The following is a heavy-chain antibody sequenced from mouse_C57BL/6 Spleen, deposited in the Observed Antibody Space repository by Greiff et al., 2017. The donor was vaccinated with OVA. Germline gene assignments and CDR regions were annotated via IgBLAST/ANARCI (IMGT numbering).Heavy chain of an antibody. Sequence: VQLQQSGPELVKPGASVKISCKASGYTFTDYYMNWVKQSHGKSLEWIGDINPNNGGTSYNQKFKGKATLTVDKSSSTAYMELRSLTSEDSAVYYCARSEGNYLAWFAYWGQGTLVTVSA. CDR2: INPNNGGT. V-gene: IGHV1-26*01. J-gene: IGHJ3*01. CDR3: ARSEGNYLAWFAY. CDR1: GYTFTDYY. D-gene: IGHD2-1*01.